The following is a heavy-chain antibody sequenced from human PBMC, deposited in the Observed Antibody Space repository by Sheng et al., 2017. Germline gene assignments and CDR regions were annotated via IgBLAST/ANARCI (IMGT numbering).Heavy chain of an antibody. J-gene: IGHJ6*03. V-gene: IGHV3-48*03. CDR1: GFTFSSYE. D-gene: IGHD2-15*01. CDR2: ISSIGRTI. Sequence: EVQLVESGGGLVQPGGSLRLSCAASGFTFSSYEMNWVRQAPGQGLEWVSYISSIGRTIYYADSVKGRFTISRDNAKNSLYLQMNSLRAEDTAVYYCARESSGYYMDVWGQGTTVTVSS. CDR3: ARESSGYYMDV.